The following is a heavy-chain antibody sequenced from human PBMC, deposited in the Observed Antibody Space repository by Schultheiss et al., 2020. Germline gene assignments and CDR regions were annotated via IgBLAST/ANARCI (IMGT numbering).Heavy chain of an antibody. V-gene: IGHV1-2*06. Sequence: ASVKVSCKAFGYTFTGYYMHWVRQAPGQGLEWMGRINPNSGGTNYAQKFQGRVTMTRDTSISTAYMELSRLRSDDTAVYYCARDLRGGWSVGGYNWFDPWGEGTVVTVSS. CDR2: INPNSGGT. CDR3: ARDLRGGWSVGGYNWFDP. D-gene: IGHD6-19*01. J-gene: IGHJ5*02. CDR1: GYTFTGYY.